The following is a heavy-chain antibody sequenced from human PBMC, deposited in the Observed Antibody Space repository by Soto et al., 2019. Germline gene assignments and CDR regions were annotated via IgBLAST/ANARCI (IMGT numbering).Heavy chain of an antibody. CDR3: ARIGEISCYDGGHYYYYLYMDV. J-gene: IGHJ6*03. V-gene: IGHV4-59*01. Sequence: SETLSLTCTVSGGSISSYYWSWIRQPPGKGLEWIGYIYYSGSTNYNPSLKSRVTISVDTSKNQFSLKLSSVTAADTAVYYCARIGEISCYDGGHYYYYLYMDVWGKGTTVTVSS. CDR1: GGSISSYY. D-gene: IGHD5-12*01. CDR2: IYYSGST.